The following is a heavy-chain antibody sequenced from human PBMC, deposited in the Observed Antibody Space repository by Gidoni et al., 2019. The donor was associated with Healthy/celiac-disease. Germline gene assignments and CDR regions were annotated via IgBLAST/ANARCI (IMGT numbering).Heavy chain of an antibody. CDR2: INPNSGGT. Sequence: QVQLVQSGAEVKKPGSSVKVSCKASGYTFTGYYMHWVRQAPGQGLEWMGWINPNSGGTNYAQKFQGWVTMTRDTSISTAYMELSRLRSDDTAVYYCARADIVATTYFDLWGRGTLVTVSS. V-gene: IGHV1-2*04. D-gene: IGHD5-12*01. CDR1: GYTFTGYY. CDR3: ARADIVATTYFDL. J-gene: IGHJ2*01.